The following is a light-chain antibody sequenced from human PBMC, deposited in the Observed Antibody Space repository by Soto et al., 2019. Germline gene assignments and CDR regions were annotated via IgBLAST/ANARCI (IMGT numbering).Light chain of an antibody. V-gene: IGKV1-5*03. Sequence: DIQMTQSPSTLPASVGDRVTVACRASQSIGSWLAWYQQKPGHAPKLLIYKATTLESDVPSRFSGGGSGTEFTLTIASLQPDDFATYYCQQYADYSSFGQGTRVE. J-gene: IGKJ1*01. CDR3: QQYADYSS. CDR2: KAT. CDR1: QSIGSW.